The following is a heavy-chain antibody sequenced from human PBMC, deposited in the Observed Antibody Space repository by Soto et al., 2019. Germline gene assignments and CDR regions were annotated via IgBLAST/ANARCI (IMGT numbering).Heavy chain of an antibody. V-gene: IGHV1-18*01. J-gene: IGHJ4*02. CDR1: GYNFATYG. CDR2: ISAYNGNT. Sequence: QVQLVQSGPEVKKPGDSVKVSCKTSGYNFATYGISWVRQAPGQGLEWIGWISAYNGNTKSTQKFQDRVTMTTDTSTRTAYMELSSLRSDDTAMYYCARDISVVSPAAYFDYWGQGPLVTVSS. D-gene: IGHD2-2*01. CDR3: ARDISVVSPAAYFDY.